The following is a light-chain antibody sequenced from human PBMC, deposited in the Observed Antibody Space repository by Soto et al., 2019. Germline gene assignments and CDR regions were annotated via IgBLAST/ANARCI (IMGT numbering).Light chain of an antibody. V-gene: IGLV2-11*01. CDR1: SSDVGGYNY. J-gene: IGLJ1*01. CDR2: DVN. Sequence: QSALTQPRSVSGSPGQSVTISCAGTSSDVGGYNYVSWYQQHPGKGPKLMVYDVNKRPSGFPDRFSGSKSGNTASLTISGLQVEDEADYYCCSYVGSYTDVFAAGTKLTVL. CDR3: CSYVGSYTDV.